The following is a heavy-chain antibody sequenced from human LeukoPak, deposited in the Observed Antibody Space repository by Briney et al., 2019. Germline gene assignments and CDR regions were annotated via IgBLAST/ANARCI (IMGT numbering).Heavy chain of an antibody. D-gene: IGHD6-25*01. CDR2: INPNSGGT. Sequence: EASVKVSCKASGYTFTGYYMHWVRQAPGQGLEWMGWINPNSGGTNYAQRFQGRVTMTRDTSISTAYMELSRLRSDDTAVYYCARDHAESSATTAHDAFDIWGQGTMVTVSS. CDR1: GYTFTGYY. V-gene: IGHV1-2*02. CDR3: ARDHAESSATTAHDAFDI. J-gene: IGHJ3*02.